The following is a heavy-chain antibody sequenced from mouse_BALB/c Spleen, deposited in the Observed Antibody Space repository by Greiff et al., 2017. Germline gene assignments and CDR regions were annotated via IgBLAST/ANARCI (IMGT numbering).Heavy chain of an antibody. CDR3: ARGGRLSFAY. CDR1: GYSITSDYA. V-gene: IGHV3-2*02. D-gene: IGHD1-1*01. CDR2: ISYSGST. Sequence: EVQLQQSGPGLVKPSQSLSLTCTVTGYSITSDYAWNWIRQFPGNKLEWMGYISYSGSTSYNPSLKSRISITRDTSKNQFFLQLNSVTTEDTATYYCARGGRLSFAYWGQGTLVTVSA. J-gene: IGHJ3*01.